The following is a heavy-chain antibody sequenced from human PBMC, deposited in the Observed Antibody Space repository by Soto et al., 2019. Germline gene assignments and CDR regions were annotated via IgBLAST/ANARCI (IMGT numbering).Heavy chain of an antibody. V-gene: IGHV1-18*01. Sequence: QVQLVQSGAEVKKPGASVKVSCKASGYTFTNFGISWVRQAPGQGLEWMGWISAYNGNTNYAQKFQDRVTMTTDTSTGSTYLERLRPSSEDASIYYCARGAPPIDYWGQGTLVTVSS. J-gene: IGHJ4*02. CDR1: GYTFTNFG. CDR3: ARGAPPIDY. CDR2: ISAYNGNT.